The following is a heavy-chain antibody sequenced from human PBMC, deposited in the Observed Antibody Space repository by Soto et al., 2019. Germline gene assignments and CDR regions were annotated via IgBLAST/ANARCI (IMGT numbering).Heavy chain of an antibody. CDR3: AKIRSIAAAFSDY. J-gene: IGHJ4*02. CDR1: GLTFSGSA. V-gene: IGHV3-23*01. Sequence: PGVCLRLSCAASGLTFSGSAMSWVRQAPGKGLEWVSSISFTGASTYYADSVQGRFTVSRDNSKDTFFLEMNSLRAEDTAVYFCAKIRSIAAAFSDYWGQGILVTVSS. CDR2: ISFTGAST. D-gene: IGHD6-13*01.